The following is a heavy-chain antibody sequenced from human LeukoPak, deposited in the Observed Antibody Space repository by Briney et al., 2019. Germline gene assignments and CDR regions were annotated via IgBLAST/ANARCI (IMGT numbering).Heavy chain of an antibody. CDR3: ARLEEDWYSSDY. CDR2: IYYSGST. D-gene: IGHD6-13*01. Sequence: PSETLSLTCTVSGGSISSSSYYWGWIRQPPGKGLEWIGSIYYSGSTYYNPSLKSRVTISVDTSKNQFSLKLSSVTAADTAVYYCARLEEDWYSSDYWGQGTLVTVSS. CDR1: GGSISSSSYY. V-gene: IGHV4-39*01. J-gene: IGHJ4*02.